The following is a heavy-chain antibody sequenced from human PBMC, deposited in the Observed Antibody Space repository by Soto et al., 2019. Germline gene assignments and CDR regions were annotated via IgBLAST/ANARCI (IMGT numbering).Heavy chain of an antibody. CDR3: ARDRELYYDFWSGYYSGWFDP. V-gene: IGHV3-48*02. CDR2: ISSSSSTI. D-gene: IGHD3-3*01. Sequence: GGSLRLSCAASGFTFSSYSMNWVRQAPGKGLEWVSYISSSSSTIYYADSVKGRFTISRDNAKNSLYLQMNSLRDEDTAVYYCARDRELYYDFWSGYYSGWFDPWGQGTTVTASS. CDR1: GFTFSSYS. J-gene: IGHJ5*01.